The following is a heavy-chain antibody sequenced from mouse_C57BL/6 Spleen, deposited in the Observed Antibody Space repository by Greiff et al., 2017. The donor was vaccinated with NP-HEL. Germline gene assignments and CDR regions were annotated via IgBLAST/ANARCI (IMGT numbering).Heavy chain of an antibody. Sequence: VQLQESGAELVKPGASVKISCKASGYAFSSYWMNWVKQRPGQGLEWIGQIYPGDGDTNYNGKFKGKATLTADKSSSTAYMQLSSLTSEDSAVYLGASGDSTGVPDYWGQGTTLTVSS. J-gene: IGHJ2*01. V-gene: IGHV1-80*01. D-gene: IGHD1-1*01. CDR2: IYPGDGDT. CDR1: GYAFSSYW. CDR3: ASGDSTGVPDY.